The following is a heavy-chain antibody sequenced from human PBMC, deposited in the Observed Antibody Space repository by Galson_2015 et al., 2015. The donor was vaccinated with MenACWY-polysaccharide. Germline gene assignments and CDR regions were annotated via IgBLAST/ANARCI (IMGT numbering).Heavy chain of an antibody. J-gene: IGHJ4*03. Sequence: PALVKPTQTLTLTCTFSGFSLSTSGTRVSWIRQAPGKALEWLARIDWNDGKFYSTSLKTRLTISKDTSKNQVVLTMSNMDPVDTATYYCTRTAAAGQGYFDYWGQGTQVTVSS. V-gene: IGHV2-70*04. CDR2: IDWNDGK. CDR3: TRTAAAGQGYFDY. CDR1: GFSLSTSGTR. D-gene: IGHD6-13*01.